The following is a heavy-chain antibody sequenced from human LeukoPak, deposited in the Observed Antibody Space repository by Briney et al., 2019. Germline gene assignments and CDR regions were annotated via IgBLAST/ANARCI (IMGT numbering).Heavy chain of an antibody. CDR1: GYTFTSYY. CDR3: ASGPRVAIFGVVLDLKNNWFDP. V-gene: IGHV1-46*03. J-gene: IGHJ5*02. Sequence: ASVKVSCKASGYTFTSYYMHWVRQAPGQGLEWMGIINPSGGSTSYAQKFQGRVTMTRDTSTSTVYMELSSLRSEDTAVYYCASGPRVAIFGVVLDLKNNWFDPWGQGTLVTVSS. D-gene: IGHD3-3*01. CDR2: INPSGGST.